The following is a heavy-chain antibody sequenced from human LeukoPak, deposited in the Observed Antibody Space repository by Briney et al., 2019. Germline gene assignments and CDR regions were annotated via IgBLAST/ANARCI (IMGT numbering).Heavy chain of an antibody. J-gene: IGHJ4*02. CDR1: GFTFRSNT. CDR2: IKQDGSEK. Sequence: GGSLRLSCAASGFTFRSNTMSWVRQAPGKGLEWVANIKQDGSEKYYVDSVKGRFTISRDNAKNSLYLQMNSLRAEDTAVYYCAKPTDYWGQGTLVTVSS. CDR3: AKPTDY. D-gene: IGHD1-14*01. V-gene: IGHV3-7*01.